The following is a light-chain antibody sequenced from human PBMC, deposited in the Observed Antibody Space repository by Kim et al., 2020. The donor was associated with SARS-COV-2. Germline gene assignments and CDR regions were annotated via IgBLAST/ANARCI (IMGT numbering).Light chain of an antibody. J-gene: IGKJ2*01. CDR1: QSISDW. V-gene: IGKV1-5*03. CDR2: KAS. CDR3: QHYNSYPYT. Sequence: ASVGYSVTITCRASQSISDWLAWYQQKPGKAPNLLIYKASTLESGVPSRFSGIGSGTEFSLTISSLQPDDFATYYCQHYNSYPYTFGQGTKLEI.